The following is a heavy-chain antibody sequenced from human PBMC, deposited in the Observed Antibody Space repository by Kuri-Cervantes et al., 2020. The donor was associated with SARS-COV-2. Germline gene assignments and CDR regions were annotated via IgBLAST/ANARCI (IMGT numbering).Heavy chain of an antibody. D-gene: IGHD3-22*01. CDR2: IKSKTDGGTT. J-gene: IGHJ4*02. Sequence: GESLKISCAASGFTFSNAWMSWVRQAPGKGLEWVGRIKSKTDGGTTDCAAPVKGRFTISRDDSKNTLYLQMNSLKTEDTAVYYCTRDQTPPYYYDSSGYYPDYWGQGTLATVSS. CDR3: TRDQTPPYYYDSSGYYPDY. V-gene: IGHV3-15*01. CDR1: GFTFSNAW.